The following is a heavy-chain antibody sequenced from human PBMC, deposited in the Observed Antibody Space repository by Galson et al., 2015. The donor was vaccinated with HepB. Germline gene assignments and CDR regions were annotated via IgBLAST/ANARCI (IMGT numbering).Heavy chain of an antibody. CDR1: GFTVSSNY. CDR3: ARVLTGVGGRRNKNNDY. D-gene: IGHD7-27*01. CDR2: IYSGGST. J-gene: IGHJ4*02. Sequence: SLRLSCAASGFTVSSNYMSWVRQAPGKGLEWVSVIYSGGSTYYADSVKGRFTISRDNSKNTLYLQMNSLRAEDTAVYYCARVLTGVGGRRNKNNDYWGQGTLVTVSS. V-gene: IGHV3-66*02.